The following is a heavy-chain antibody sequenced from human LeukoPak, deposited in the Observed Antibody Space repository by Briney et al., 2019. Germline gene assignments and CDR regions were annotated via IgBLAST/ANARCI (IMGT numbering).Heavy chain of an antibody. CDR3: ARVRGVCGGDCEGWFDP. CDR1: GGSISSYY. D-gene: IGHD2-21*02. V-gene: IGHV4-4*07. CDR2: IHTSGIT. J-gene: IGHJ5*02. Sequence: SETLSPTCTVSGGSISSYYWSWIRQPVGKGLESIGRIHTSGITNYNPSLKSRVTMSVDTSTNQFSLKLNSVTAADTAVYYCARVRGVCGGDCEGWFDPWGQGTLVTVSS.